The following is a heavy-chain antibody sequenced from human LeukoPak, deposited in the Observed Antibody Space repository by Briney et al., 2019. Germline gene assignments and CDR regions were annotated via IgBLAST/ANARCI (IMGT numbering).Heavy chain of an antibody. CDR3: ASPNGPQLGGMDV. J-gene: IGHJ6*02. CDR2: INPNSGGT. D-gene: IGHD6-13*01. Sequence: ASVKVSCKASGYTFTGYYMHWVRQATGQGLEWMGWINPNSGGTNYAQKSQGRVTMTRDTSISTAYMELSRLRSDDTAVYYCASPNGPQLGGMDVWGQGTTVTVSS. V-gene: IGHV1-2*02. CDR1: GYTFTGYY.